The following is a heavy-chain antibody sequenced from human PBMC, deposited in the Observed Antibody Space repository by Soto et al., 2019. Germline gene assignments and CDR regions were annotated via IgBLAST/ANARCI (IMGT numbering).Heavy chain of an antibody. CDR1: GFTFSSYS. V-gene: IGHV3-21*01. CDR3: ASQRTDIVVVPAAISNDAFDI. CDR2: ISSSSSYI. Sequence: EVQLVESGGGLVKPGGSLRLSCAASGFTFSSYSMNWVRQAPGKGLEWVSSISSSSSYIYYADSVKGRFTISRDNAKNSLYLQMNSLRAEDTAVYYCASQRTDIVVVPAAISNDAFDIWGQGTMVTVSS. J-gene: IGHJ3*02. D-gene: IGHD2-2*01.